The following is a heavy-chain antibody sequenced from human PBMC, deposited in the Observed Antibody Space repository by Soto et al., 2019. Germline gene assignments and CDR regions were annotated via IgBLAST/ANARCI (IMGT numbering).Heavy chain of an antibody. CDR2: ISGSGGST. CDR3: AKEGYCSSTSCYYYYYMDV. J-gene: IGHJ6*03. D-gene: IGHD2-2*01. CDR1: GFTFNNYA. V-gene: IGHV3-23*01. Sequence: GGSLRLSCAASGFTFNNYAMNWVRQAPGKGLEWVSAISGSGGSTYYADSVKGRFTISRDNSKNTLYLQMNSLRAEDTAVYYCAKEGYCSSTSCYYYYYMDVWGKGTTVTVSS.